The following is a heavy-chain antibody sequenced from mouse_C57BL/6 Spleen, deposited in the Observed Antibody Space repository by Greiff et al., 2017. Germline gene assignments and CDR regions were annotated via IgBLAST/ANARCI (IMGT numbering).Heavy chain of an antibody. D-gene: IGHD4-1*01. V-gene: IGHV5-17*01. CDR1: GFTFSDYG. J-gene: IGHJ1*03. Sequence: EVQLVESGGGLVKPGGSLKLSCAASGFTFSDYGMHWVRQAPEKGLEWVAYISSGSSTIYYADTVKGRFTISTDNAKNTLFLQMTSLRSEDSAMYYCARGNNWYWYFDVWGTGTTVTVSS. CDR3: ARGNNWYWYFDV. CDR2: ISSGSSTI.